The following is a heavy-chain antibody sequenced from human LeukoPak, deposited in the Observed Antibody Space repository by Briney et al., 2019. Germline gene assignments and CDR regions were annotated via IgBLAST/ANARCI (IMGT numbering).Heavy chain of an antibody. Sequence: GGSLRLSCAASKFTFSNYAMHWVRQAPGKGLEYVSAISSNGGSTYYANSVEGRFTISRDNSKSTLYLQMGSLRAEDMAVYYCARTSNYYGSGSYHNYGMDVWGQGTTVTVSS. CDR3: ARTSNYYGSGSYHNYGMDV. J-gene: IGHJ6*02. D-gene: IGHD3-10*01. CDR1: KFTFSNYA. CDR2: ISSNGGST. V-gene: IGHV3-64*01.